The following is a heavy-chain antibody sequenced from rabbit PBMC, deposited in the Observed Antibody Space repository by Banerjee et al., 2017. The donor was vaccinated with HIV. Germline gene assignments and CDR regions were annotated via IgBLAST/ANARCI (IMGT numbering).Heavy chain of an antibody. CDR2: IVTGSGNT. J-gene: IGHJ4*01. CDR1: GFSFSSSYY. CDR3: ARDGDYGSGWGVYFSL. Sequence: QSLEESGGDLVKPGASLTLTCTASGFSFSSSYYMCWVRQAPGKGLEWIGCIVTGSGNTYYASWAKGRFTLSKTSSTTVTLQMTSLTAADTATYFCARDGDYGSGWGVYFSLWGPGTLVTVS. V-gene: IGHV1S40*01. D-gene: IGHD4-1*01.